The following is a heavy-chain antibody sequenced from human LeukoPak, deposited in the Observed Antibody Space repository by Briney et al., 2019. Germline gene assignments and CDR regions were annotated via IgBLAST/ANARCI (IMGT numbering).Heavy chain of an antibody. J-gene: IGHJ4*02. Sequence: ESGPTLVNPTQTLTLTCTFSGFSLTTNDMRVTWIRQPPGKALEWLARIDWDDDTFYSTSLRTRLTISKDRSKNQVVLTMTNMDPVDTATYYCARMRGYNYGCVFDSWGQRILVTVSS. D-gene: IGHD5-18*01. CDR2: IDWDDDT. V-gene: IGHV2-70*04. CDR1: GFSLTTNDMR. CDR3: ARMRGYNYGCVFDS.